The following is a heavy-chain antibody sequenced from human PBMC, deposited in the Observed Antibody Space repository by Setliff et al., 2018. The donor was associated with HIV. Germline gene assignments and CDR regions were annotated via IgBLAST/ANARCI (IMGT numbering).Heavy chain of an antibody. V-gene: IGHV4-59*08. J-gene: IGHJ3*02. D-gene: IGHD2-2*01. Sequence: PSETLSLTCTVSGGSISSYYWSWIRQPPGKGLEWIGYIYYSGSTNYNPSLKSRVTISVDTSKNQFSLKLSSVTAADTAVYYCARAFCSSASCYGGGDAFDIWGQGTMVTVS. CDR2: IYYSGST. CDR1: GGSISSYY. CDR3: ARAFCSSASCYGGGDAFDI.